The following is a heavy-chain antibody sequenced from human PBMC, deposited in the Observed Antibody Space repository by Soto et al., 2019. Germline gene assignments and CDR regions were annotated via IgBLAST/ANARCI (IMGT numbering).Heavy chain of an antibody. J-gene: IGHJ4*02. CDR3: ARDGYDGSGSPYPAF. V-gene: IGHV4-59*01. CDR2: IYYLGST. Sequence: SEPLSLTCTVSGASMSEYFWSWIRQSPGKGLEWIGYIYYLGSTDYNPSLKSRVTISVDTSKRQFSLRLTSVTAADTAVYFCARDGYDGSGSPYPAFWGPGTQVTVSS. CDR1: GASMSEYF. D-gene: IGHD3-10*01.